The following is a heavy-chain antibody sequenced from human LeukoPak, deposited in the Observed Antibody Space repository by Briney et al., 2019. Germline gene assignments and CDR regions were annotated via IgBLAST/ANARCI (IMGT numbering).Heavy chain of an antibody. CDR1: GFTFGDYA. CDR2: IRSKAYGGTT. J-gene: IGHJ4*02. CDR3: TRDKGLTGLDY. Sequence: GGSLRLSCTASGFTFGDYAMSWVRQAPGKGLEWVSFIRSKAYGGTTEYAASVKGRFTISRDDSKSIAYLQMNSLKTEDTAVYYCTRDKGLTGLDYWGQGTLVTVSS. V-gene: IGHV3-49*04. D-gene: IGHD1-20*01.